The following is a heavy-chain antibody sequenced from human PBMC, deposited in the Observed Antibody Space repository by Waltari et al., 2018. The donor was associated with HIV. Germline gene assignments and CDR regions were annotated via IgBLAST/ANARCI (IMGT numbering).Heavy chain of an antibody. J-gene: IGHJ6*02. CDR1: GGTFRNYA. Sequence: QVQLVQSGAEVKKPGSSVKVSCKASGGTFRNYAINWVRQAPGQGLEWMGGIIPICGTANYAQKFQGRGTITADESTSTAYMELSSLGSEDTAVYYCARARRGSGWDYYYYGMDVWGQGTTVTVSS. V-gene: IGHV1-69*01. CDR2: IIPICGTA. D-gene: IGHD3-3*01. CDR3: ARARRGSGWDYYYYGMDV.